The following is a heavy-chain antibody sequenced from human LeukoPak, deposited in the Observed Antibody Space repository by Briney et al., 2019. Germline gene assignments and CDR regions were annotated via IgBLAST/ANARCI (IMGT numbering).Heavy chain of an antibody. V-gene: IGHV3-7*01. J-gene: IGHJ4*02. CDR3: ARDRSTYYYDSSGLDY. D-gene: IGHD3-22*01. CDR1: GFTFSSYW. Sequence: GGTLRLSCAASGFTFSSYWMSWVRQAPGKGLEWVANIKQDGSEKYYVDSVKGRFTISRDNAKNSLYLQMNSLRAEDTAVYYCARDRSTYYYDSSGLDYWGQGTLVTVSS. CDR2: IKQDGSEK.